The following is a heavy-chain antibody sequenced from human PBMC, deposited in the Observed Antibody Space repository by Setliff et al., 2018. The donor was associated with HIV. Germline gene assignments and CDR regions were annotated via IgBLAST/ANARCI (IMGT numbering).Heavy chain of an antibody. D-gene: IGHD1-7*01. V-gene: IGHV4-34*01. CDR3: ARVRLELRQYWFDS. CDR2: INHSGST. CDR1: GGSFSDYY. Sequence: SETLSLTCAVYGGSFSDYYWSWIRQPPGKGLEWIGEINHSGSTNYNPSLKRRVTISVGTSKNQFSLRLNSVTAADTAVYYCARVRLELRQYWFDSRGQGSPVTVSS. J-gene: IGHJ5*01.